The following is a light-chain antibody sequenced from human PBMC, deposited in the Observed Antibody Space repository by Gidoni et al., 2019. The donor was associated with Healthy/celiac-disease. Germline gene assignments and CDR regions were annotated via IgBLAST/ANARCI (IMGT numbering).Light chain of an antibody. Sequence: QSALTQPASVSGSPGPSITISCTGTSRDVGGYNYVAWYQQHPGKAPKRMIDEVRNQPSGVSNRFSGSKSGNTASLTISGLQAEDEADYYCSSYTSSSTLVFGGGTKLTVL. J-gene: IGLJ2*01. V-gene: IGLV2-14*01. CDR1: SRDVGGYNY. CDR2: EVR. CDR3: SSYTSSSTLV.